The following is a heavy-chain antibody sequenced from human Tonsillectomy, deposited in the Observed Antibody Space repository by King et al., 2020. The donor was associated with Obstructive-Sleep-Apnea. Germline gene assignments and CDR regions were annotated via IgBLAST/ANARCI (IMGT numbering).Heavy chain of an antibody. CDR2: ISYDGSKK. J-gene: IGHJ2*01. Sequence: VQLVESGGGVVQPGRSLRVSCAASGFTFSSYALHWVRQPPGKGLDWVTFISYDGSKKYYADSVKGRFTSSRDNSKNTLYLQMNILRTEDTAVYYCARSKVGASNWYFDLWGRGTLVTVSS. CDR3: ARSKVGASNWYFDL. CDR1: GFTFSSYA. V-gene: IGHV3-30-3*01. D-gene: IGHD1-26*01.